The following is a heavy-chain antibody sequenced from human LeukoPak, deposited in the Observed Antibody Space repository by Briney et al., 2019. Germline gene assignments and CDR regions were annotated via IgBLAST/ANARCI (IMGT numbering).Heavy chain of an antibody. J-gene: IGHJ4*02. V-gene: IGHV3-30*02. CDR3: AKDLGGATSH. D-gene: IGHD1-26*01. Sequence: GGSLRLSCAASGFNFNTYGMYWVRQAPGKGLEWVAFIRYDETNEYYADSVKGRFTISRDNSKNTLYLQMNSLRAEDTAVYYCAKDLGGATSHWGQGTLVTVSS. CDR2: IRYDETNE. CDR1: GFNFNTYG.